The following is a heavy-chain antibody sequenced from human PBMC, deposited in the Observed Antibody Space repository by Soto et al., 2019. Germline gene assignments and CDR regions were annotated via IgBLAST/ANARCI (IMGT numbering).Heavy chain of an antibody. CDR3: ARDPGRRFDY. CDR1: GFTFRSYW. CDR2: IKQDGSED. Sequence: EVQLVESGGGLVQPGGSLRLSCATSGFTFRSYWMTWVRQAPGKGLEWVASIKQDGSEDHYVDSVKGRFTISGDNAENSLYLQMNSLKVDDTAVYYCARDPGRRFDYWGPGTLVTVSS. V-gene: IGHV3-7*03. D-gene: IGHD1-1*01. J-gene: IGHJ4*02.